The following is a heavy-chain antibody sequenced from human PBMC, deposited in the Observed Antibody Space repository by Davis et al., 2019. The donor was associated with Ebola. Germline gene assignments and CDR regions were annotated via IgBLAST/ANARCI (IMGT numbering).Heavy chain of an antibody. D-gene: IGHD3-3*01. CDR3: ATHSPYYDFWSGLRGMDV. V-gene: IGHV1-69*06. J-gene: IGHJ6*02. CDR2: IIPIFGPA. Sequence: AASVKVSCKASGGTFSSYAISWARHAPRPGLEWRGGIIPIFGPANYAQKVQVRVTITADKSTSTAYMELSSLRSEDTAVYYCATHSPYYDFWSGLRGMDVWGQGTTVTVSS. CDR1: GGTFSSYA.